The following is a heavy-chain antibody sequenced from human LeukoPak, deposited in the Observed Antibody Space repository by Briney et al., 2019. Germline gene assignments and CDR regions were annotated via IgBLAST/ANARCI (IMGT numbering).Heavy chain of an antibody. J-gene: IGHJ4*02. CDR3: ARDLGSYSSGWYMGFDY. Sequence: GESLRLSCAASGFPFSSYAMSWVRQAPGKGLEWVSYISGTSNTIYYADSVKGRFTISRDNAKNSLYLQVNSLRAEDTAIYYCARDLGSYSSGWYMGFDYWGQGTLVTVSS. CDR1: GFPFSSYA. CDR2: ISGTSNTI. V-gene: IGHV3-48*01. D-gene: IGHD6-19*01.